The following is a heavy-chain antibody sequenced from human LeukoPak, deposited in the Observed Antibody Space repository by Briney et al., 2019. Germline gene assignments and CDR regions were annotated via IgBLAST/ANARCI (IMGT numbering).Heavy chain of an antibody. Sequence: GGSLRLSCAASGFTFSSFWMSWVRQAPGKGLEWVGNIKKDGSQKYYVDSVEGRFTISRDNAKNSLYLQMDSLRVDDTAVYYCTRVFGGYDVSDYWGQGTLVTVSS. D-gene: IGHD3-3*01. J-gene: IGHJ4*02. V-gene: IGHV3-7*03. CDR3: TRVFGGYDVSDY. CDR1: GFTFSSFW. CDR2: IKKDGSQK.